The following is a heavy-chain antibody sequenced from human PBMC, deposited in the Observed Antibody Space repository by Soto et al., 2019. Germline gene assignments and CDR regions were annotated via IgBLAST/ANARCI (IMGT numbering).Heavy chain of an antibody. V-gene: IGHV3-30-3*01. CDR3: ARDATAVASYYFDN. CDR1: GFTLSTYA. CDR2: ISYDGSNR. D-gene: IGHD6-19*01. Sequence: ESGGGVVQPGRSLRLSCAASGFTLSTYAMHWVRQAPGKGLEWVAVISYDGSNRYYADSVKGRFTISRDSSKNTLYLQMNSLRVEDTAVYYCARDATAVASYYFDNWGQGTPVTVSS. J-gene: IGHJ4*02.